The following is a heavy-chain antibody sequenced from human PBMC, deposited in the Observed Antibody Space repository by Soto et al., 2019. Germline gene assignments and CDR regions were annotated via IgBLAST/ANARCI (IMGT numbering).Heavy chain of an antibody. D-gene: IGHD6-13*01. CDR3: ARSHSSIWSWDY. V-gene: IGHV3-7*03. CDR2: IKEDGSEK. Sequence: GGSLRLSCAASGFTFSSYWMSWVRQAPGKGLDWVANIKEDGSEKYYVDSVKGRFTISKDNAKKSLYLQMNSLRAEDTAVYYCARSHSSIWSWDYWGQGALVTVSS. CDR1: GFTFSSYW. J-gene: IGHJ4*02.